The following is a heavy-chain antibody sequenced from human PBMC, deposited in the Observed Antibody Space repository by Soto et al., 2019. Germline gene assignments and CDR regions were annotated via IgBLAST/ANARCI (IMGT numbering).Heavy chain of an antibody. D-gene: IGHD6-6*01. CDR3: ARGREAARLVYYYYYMDV. J-gene: IGHJ6*02. CDR2: INQSGST. Sequence: SATLSLTCAVYGGSFSGYYWSWIRKHPGKGLEWIGEINQSGSTKYNPSLKSRVTISVGTSKNQFSLKLSSVTAADTAVYYCARGREAARLVYYYYYMDVWVQGTTVTVSS. CDR1: GGSFSGYY. V-gene: IGHV4-34*01.